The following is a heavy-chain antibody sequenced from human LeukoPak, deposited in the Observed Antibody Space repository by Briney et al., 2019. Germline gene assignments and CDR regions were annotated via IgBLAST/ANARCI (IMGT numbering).Heavy chain of an antibody. Sequence: SGGSLRLSCAASGFTVSRNYTSWVRQAPGKGLEWVSVTYSGGTTYYADSVKGRFTISRDNSKNTLYLQMNSLRSEDTAAYYCARDQDYYYYYYMDVWGKGTTVTVSS. CDR3: ARDQDYYYYYYMDV. V-gene: IGHV3-66*02. J-gene: IGHJ6*03. CDR2: TYSGGTT. CDR1: GFTVSRNY.